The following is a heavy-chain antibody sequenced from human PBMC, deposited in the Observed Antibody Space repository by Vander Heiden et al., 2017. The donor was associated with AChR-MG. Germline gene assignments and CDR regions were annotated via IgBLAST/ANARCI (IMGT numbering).Heavy chain of an antibody. V-gene: IGHV3-15*01. CDR2: ITRKIDGETA. CDR3: VAVVGSSEYDY. D-gene: IGHD1-26*01. Sequence: EVQLVESGGGLAKPGGSIRLSGAASGFTFSKCWMTWVRQAPGKGLEWVGRITRKIDGETANHAPSVKGRFTISRDDSKNTLYLEMNSLNTEDTAIYYCVAVVGSSEYDYWGQGTLVTVSS. J-gene: IGHJ4*02. CDR1: GFTFSKCW.